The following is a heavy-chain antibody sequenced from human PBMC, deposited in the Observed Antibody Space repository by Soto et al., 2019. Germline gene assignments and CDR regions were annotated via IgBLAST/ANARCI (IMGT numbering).Heavy chain of an antibody. CDR1: GYSFTSYW. J-gene: IGHJ4*02. CDR2: IDPSDSYT. Sequence: GESLKISCKGSGYSFTSYWISWVRQMPGKGLEWMGRIDPSDSYTNYSPSFQGHVTISADKSISTAYLQWSSLKASDTAMYYCARQIGYCTNGVCYSSDYWGQGTLVTVSS. D-gene: IGHD2-8*01. V-gene: IGHV5-10-1*01. CDR3: ARQIGYCTNGVCYSSDY.